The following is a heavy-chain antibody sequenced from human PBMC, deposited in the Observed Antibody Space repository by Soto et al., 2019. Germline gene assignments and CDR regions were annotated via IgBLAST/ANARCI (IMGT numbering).Heavy chain of an antibody. V-gene: IGHV1-46*01. CDR1: GYTFTSYY. CDR2: INPSGGST. J-gene: IGHJ4*02. Sequence: QVQLVQSGAEVKKPGASVKVSCKASGYTFTSYYMHWVRQAPGQGLEWMGIINPSGGSTSYAQKFKGRATITRDTPRSTFYRELSSLRSEDTAVYYWARDGSATPGAFDSWGKGTLFTVSS. D-gene: IGHD5-12*01. CDR3: ARDGSATPGAFDS.